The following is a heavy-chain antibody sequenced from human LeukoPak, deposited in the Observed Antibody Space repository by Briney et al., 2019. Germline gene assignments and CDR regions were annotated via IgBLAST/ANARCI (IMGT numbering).Heavy chain of an antibody. V-gene: IGHV5-51*01. CDR1: GYSFTSYW. CDR3: ARHNAAAAPSMGFDY. D-gene: IGHD6-13*01. CDR2: IYPGDSDT. Sequence: GESLKISCKGSGYSFTSYWIGWVRQMPGKGLEWMGIIYPGDSDTRYSPSFQGQVTISADKSISTAYLQWSSLKASDTAMYYCARHNAAAAPSMGFDYWGQGTLVTVSS. J-gene: IGHJ4*02.